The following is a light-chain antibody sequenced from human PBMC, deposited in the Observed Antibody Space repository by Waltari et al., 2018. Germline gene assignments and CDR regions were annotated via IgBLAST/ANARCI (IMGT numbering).Light chain of an antibody. CDR1: SSDVGGYNY. V-gene: IGLV2-8*01. Sequence: QSALTQPPSASGSPGQSVTISCTGTSSDVGGYNYVSWYQQHPGNAPKLMIYEVSKRPSGVPYRFSGSKSGNTASLTVSGLQAEDEADYYCSSYAGSNNLWVFGGGTKLTVL. J-gene: IGLJ3*02. CDR2: EVS. CDR3: SSYAGSNNLWV.